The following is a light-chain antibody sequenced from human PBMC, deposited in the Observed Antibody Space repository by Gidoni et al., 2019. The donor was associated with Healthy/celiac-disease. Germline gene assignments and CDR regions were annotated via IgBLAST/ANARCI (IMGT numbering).Light chain of an antibody. Sequence: QMTQSLSSLSASVGDRVTITCRASQSISSYLNWYQQKPGKAPKLLIYAASSLQSGVPSRFSGSGSGTDFTLTISSLQPEDFATYYCQQSYSTPLXSFGQGTKLEIK. CDR2: AAS. CDR1: QSISSY. V-gene: IGKV1-39*01. J-gene: IGKJ2*03. CDR3: QQSYSTPLXS.